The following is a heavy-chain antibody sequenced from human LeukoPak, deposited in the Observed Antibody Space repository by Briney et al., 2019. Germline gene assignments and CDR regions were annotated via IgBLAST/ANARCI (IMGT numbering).Heavy chain of an antibody. CDR2: IYSSGST. D-gene: IGHD3-10*01. Sequence: SETLSLTCTVSGGSISSDYWSWIRQPAGTGLEWIGRIYSSGSTNYNPSLKSRVTISVDTSKNQFSLKLSSVTAADTAVYYCARDRGAYYYYCMDVWGQGTTVTVSS. J-gene: IGHJ6*02. V-gene: IGHV4-4*07. CDR1: GGSISSDY. CDR3: ARDRGAYYYYCMDV.